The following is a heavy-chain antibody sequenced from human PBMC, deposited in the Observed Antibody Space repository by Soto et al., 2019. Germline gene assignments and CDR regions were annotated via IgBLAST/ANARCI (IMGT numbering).Heavy chain of an antibody. Sequence: WCERLCCAACEFVFLGDAIICVHQTPGKGLQWVSALVGSGGSTNYADSVKGRFTISRDNSKNTLYLQMNSLRAEDTAVYYCAKDFRTRSAKGWYFDYWGQGTLVTVSS. CDR3: AKDFRTRSAKGWYFDY. J-gene: IGHJ4*02. V-gene: IGHV3-23*01. D-gene: IGHD2-15*01. CDR2: LVGSGGST. CDR1: EFVFLGDA.